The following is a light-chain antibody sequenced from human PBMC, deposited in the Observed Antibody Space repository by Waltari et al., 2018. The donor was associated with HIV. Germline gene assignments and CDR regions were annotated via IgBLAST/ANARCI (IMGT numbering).Light chain of an antibody. CDR3: QQYGSSPRT. J-gene: IGKJ1*01. V-gene: IGKV3-20*01. CDR2: AAS. CDR1: QSVSSSY. Sequence: EIVLTQSPGTLSLFPGERATLSCRASQSVSSSYLAWYQQKPGQAPRLLIYAASSRATGIPDRVSGSGSGTDFTLTISRLEPGDIAVYYCQQYGSSPRTFGQGTKVEVK.